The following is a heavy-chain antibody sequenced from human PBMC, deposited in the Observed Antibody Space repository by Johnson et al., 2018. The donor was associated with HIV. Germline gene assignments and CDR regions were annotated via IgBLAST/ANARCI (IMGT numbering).Heavy chain of an antibody. CDR1: GFTFSSYA. CDR3: ARGLDSGSSWFGAFDI. Sequence: VQLVESGGGVVQPGRSLRLSCAASGFTFSSYAMHWVRQAPGKGLEWVAVISYDGSNKYYADSVKGRFTISRDNSKNTLYLQMNSLRAEDTAVYYCARGLDSGSSWFGAFDIWGQGTMVTVSS. D-gene: IGHD6-13*01. CDR2: ISYDGSNK. V-gene: IGHV3-30*14. J-gene: IGHJ3*02.